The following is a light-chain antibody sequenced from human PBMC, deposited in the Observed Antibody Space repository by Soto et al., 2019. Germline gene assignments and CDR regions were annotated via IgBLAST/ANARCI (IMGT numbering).Light chain of an antibody. CDR1: SSNIGSNT. CDR2: SNN. J-gene: IGLJ1*01. Sequence: QSVLTQPPSASGAPGQRVTISCCGSSSNIGSNTVNWYQQLPGTAPKLPIHSNNQRPSGVPDRFSGSKSGTSASLAISGLQSEDEADYYCAAWDDSLNGLYVFGTGTKVTVL. CDR3: AAWDDSLNGLYV. V-gene: IGLV1-44*01.